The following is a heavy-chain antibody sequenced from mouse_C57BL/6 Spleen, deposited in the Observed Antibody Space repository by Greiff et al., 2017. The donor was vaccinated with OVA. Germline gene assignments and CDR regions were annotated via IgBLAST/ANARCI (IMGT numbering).Heavy chain of an antibody. V-gene: IGHV1-69*01. J-gene: IGHJ2*01. Sequence: QVQLKQPGAELVMPGASVKLSCKASGYTFTSYWMHWVKQRPGQGLEWIGEIDPSDSYTNYNQKFKGKSTLTVDKSSSTAYMQLSSLTSEDSAVYYCAREGPKYYFDYWGQGTTLTVSS. CDR3: AREGPKYYFDY. D-gene: IGHD1-3*01. CDR2: IDPSDSYT. CDR1: GYTFTSYW.